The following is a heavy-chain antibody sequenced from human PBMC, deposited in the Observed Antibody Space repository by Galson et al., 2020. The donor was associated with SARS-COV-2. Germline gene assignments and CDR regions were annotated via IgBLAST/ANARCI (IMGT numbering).Heavy chain of an antibody. D-gene: IGHD3-10*01. J-gene: IGHJ6*02. CDR3: VKAADFFWVGESRSMDV. CDR2: ISYEGSKK. CDR1: GFTFTNYG. V-gene: IGHV3-30*18. Sequence: QLGESLKISCAASGFTFTNYGMHWVRQAPGKGLEWVAVISYEGSKKYYEDSLKGRFTISRDSSKNTVYLQMSSLSAADTAVYFCVKAADFFWVGESRSMDVWGQGTTVTVSS.